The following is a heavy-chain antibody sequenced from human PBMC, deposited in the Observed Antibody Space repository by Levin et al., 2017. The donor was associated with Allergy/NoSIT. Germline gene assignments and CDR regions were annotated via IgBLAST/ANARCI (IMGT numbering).Heavy chain of an antibody. D-gene: IGHD4-11*01. CDR2: INHSGST. V-gene: IGHV4-34*01. J-gene: IGHJ4*02. CDR3: ARREGYSNHGM. CDR1: GGSFSGYY. Sequence: SETLSLTCAVYGGSFSGYYWSWIRQPPGKGLEWIGEINHSGSTNYNPSLKSRVTISVDTSKNQFSLKLSSVTAADTAVYYCARREGYSNHGMWGQGTLVTVSS.